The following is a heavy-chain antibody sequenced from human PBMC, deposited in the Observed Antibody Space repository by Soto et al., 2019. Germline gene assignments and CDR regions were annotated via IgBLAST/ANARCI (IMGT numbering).Heavy chain of an antibody. D-gene: IGHD3-10*01. Sequence: QVQLVESGGGVVQPGRSLRLSCAASGFTFSTYAMHWVRQAPGKGLEWVATISDDGSNKYYADYVKGRFTISRDNSKDTMYLQMNSLRAEDTAVYYCPREGHGDWFDPWCQGTLVTVSS. CDR2: ISDDGSNK. CDR3: PREGHGDWFDP. J-gene: IGHJ5*02. CDR1: GFTFSTYA. V-gene: IGHV3-30-3*01.